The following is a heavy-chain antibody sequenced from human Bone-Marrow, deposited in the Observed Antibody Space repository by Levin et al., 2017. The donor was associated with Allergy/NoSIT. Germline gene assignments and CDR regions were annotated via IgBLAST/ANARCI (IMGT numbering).Heavy chain of an antibody. CDR2: IWYDGSNK. J-gene: IGHJ3*02. Sequence: GGSLRLSCAASGFTFSSYGMHWVRQAPGKGLEWVAVIWYDGSNKYYADSVKGRFTISRDNSKNTLYLQMNSLRAEDTAVYYCARGGNQYYYDSSGYSAFDIWGQGTMVTVSS. CDR3: ARGGNQYYYDSSGYSAFDI. D-gene: IGHD3-22*01. V-gene: IGHV3-33*01. CDR1: GFTFSSYG.